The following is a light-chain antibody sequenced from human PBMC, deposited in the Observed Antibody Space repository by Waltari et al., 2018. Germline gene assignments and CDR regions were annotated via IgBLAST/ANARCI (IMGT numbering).Light chain of an antibody. J-gene: IGKJ4*01. CDR3: MQTTLLPLT. CDR2: EVS. Sequence: EIVMIQSPLSLSVTPGQSASISCKSSQSLLHSDGKTYLNWYLQKPGQPPHLLIHEVSKRFSGVPDRFSGGGSGTDFTLKISRVEAEDVGIYYCMQTTLLPLTFGGGTKVEIK. CDR1: QSLLHSDGKTY. V-gene: IGKV2D-29*01.